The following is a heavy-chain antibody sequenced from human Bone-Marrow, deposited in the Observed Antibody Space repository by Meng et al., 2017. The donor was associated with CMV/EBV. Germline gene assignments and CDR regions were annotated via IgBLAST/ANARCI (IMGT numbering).Heavy chain of an antibody. CDR1: GGALGGYK. J-gene: IGHJ4*02. D-gene: IGHD2-21*01. CDR2: TNPVFNTA. Sequence: KDSGGALGGYKTAWVGQTHGQGLEWMEGTNPVFNTANYAQKFQGRITITTDESTTTAYMELTSLRSDDTAVYYCARGGLVINSRFDHWGQGTLVTVSS. V-gene: IGHV1-69*05. CDR3: ARGGLVINSRFDH.